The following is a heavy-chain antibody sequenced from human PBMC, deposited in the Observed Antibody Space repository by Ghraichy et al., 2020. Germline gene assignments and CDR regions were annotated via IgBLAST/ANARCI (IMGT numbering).Heavy chain of an antibody. D-gene: IGHD5/OR15-5a*01. CDR3: AKDRVSTIPYYYMDV. CDR2: ISYDGSNK. CDR1: GFTFSSYG. Sequence: GSLRLSCAASGFTFSSYGMHWVRQAPGKGLEWVAVISYDGSNKYYADSVKGRFTISRDNSKNTLYLQMNSLRAEDTAVYYCAKDRVSTIPYYYMDVWGKGTTVTVSS. V-gene: IGHV3-30*18. J-gene: IGHJ6*03.